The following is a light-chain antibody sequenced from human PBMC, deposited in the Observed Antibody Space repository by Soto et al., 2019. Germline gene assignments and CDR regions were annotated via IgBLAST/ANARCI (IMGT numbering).Light chain of an antibody. CDR2: EGS. CDR1: SSDVGGYNY. V-gene: IGLV2-23*03. J-gene: IGLJ2*01. Sequence: QSALTQPASVSGSPGQSITISCTGTSSDVGGYNYVSWYQQHPGKAPKLMIYEGSKRPSGVSNRFSGSKSGNTASLTISGLQAEDEADYYCCSYAGSSTFDVVFGGGTKVTVL. CDR3: CSYAGSSTFDVV.